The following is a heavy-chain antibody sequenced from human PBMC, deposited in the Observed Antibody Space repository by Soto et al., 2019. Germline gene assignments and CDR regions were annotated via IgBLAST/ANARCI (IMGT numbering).Heavy chain of an antibody. CDR1: GYSFTSYW. J-gene: IGHJ4*02. Sequence: GESLKISCKGSGYSFTSYWIGWVRQMPGKGLEWMGIIYPVDSDTRYSPSFQGQVTISADKSISTAYLQWSSLKASDTAMYYCARPSDYSYGPFDYWGQGTLVTVSS. CDR3: ARPSDYSYGPFDY. D-gene: IGHD5-18*01. CDR2: IYPVDSDT. V-gene: IGHV5-51*01.